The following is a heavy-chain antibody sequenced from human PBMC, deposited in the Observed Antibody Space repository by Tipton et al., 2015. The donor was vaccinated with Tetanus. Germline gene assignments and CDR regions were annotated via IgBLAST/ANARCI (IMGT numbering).Heavy chain of an antibody. J-gene: IGHJ4*02. V-gene: IGHV1-18*01. D-gene: IGHD2/OR15-2a*01. CDR1: GYSFTSYG. Sequence: QSGAEVKKPGASVTVSCTASGYSFTSYGLSWVRQAPGQGLEWVGWISAYNGKTDYAQKFQGRVTVTTDTAKKTGYLELRSLRYDDTAVYYCARGLKFYFEGSAFDYWGQGTPVTVSS. CDR2: ISAYNGKT. CDR3: ARGLKFYFEGSAFDY.